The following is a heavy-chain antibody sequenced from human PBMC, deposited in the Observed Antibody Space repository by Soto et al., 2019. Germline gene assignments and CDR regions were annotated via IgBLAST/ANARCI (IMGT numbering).Heavy chain of an antibody. CDR3: ARARINMVRGPNGRWFDT. D-gene: IGHD3-10*01. J-gene: IGHJ5*02. CDR1: GGSFSGYY. V-gene: IGHV4-34*01. Sequence: PSETLSLTCAVYGGSFSGYYWSWIRQPPGKGLEWIGEINHSGSTNYNPSLKSRVTISVDTSKNQFSLKLSSVTAADTAVYYCARARINMVRGPNGRWFDTWGQGTLVTVSS. CDR2: INHSGST.